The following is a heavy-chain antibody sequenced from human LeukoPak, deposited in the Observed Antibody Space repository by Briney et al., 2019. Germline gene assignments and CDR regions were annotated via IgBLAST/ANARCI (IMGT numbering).Heavy chain of an antibody. Sequence: ASVKISCKTSGYTFTTYAISWVRQAPGQGLEWMGWINTNTGNPTYAQGFFTGRYVFSLDTSVNTAYLQITGLKADDTAVYYCGRDPKLGIRGYTYGYIDFWGQGTLVTVAS. CDR1: GYTFTTYA. CDR2: INTNTGNP. D-gene: IGHD5-18*01. CDR3: GRDPKLGIRGYTYGYIDF. J-gene: IGHJ4*02. V-gene: IGHV7-4-1*02.